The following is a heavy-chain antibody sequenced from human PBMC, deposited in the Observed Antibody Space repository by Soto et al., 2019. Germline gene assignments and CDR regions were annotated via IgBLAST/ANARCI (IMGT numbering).Heavy chain of an antibody. CDR1: GFSLSTNGVG. V-gene: IGHV2-5*02. CDR2: IYWDDDK. CDR3: ARRNYGDYGSIDRFFDY. J-gene: IGHJ4*02. D-gene: IGHD4-17*01. Sequence: QITLKESGPTLVKPTQTLTLTCTFSGFSLSTNGVGVGWIRQPPGKAPEWLALIYWDDDKRYSPSLKSRLTITKDTSKTQVVLTMTNMDPVDTATYYCARRNYGDYGSIDRFFDYWGQGTLVTVSS.